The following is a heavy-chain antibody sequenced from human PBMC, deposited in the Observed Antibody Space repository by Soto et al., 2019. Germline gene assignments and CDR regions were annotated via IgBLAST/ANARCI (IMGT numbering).Heavy chain of an antibody. CDR3: ARVGAAGSGNFDY. CDR2: IIPIFGTA. Sequence: ASVKVSCKASGGTFSSYAISWVRQAPGQGLEWMGGIIPIFGTANYAQKFQGRVTITADESTSTAYMELSSLRSEDTAVYYCARVGAAGSGNFDYWGQGTLVTVSS. J-gene: IGHJ4*02. V-gene: IGHV1-69*13. CDR1: GGTFSSYA. D-gene: IGHD6-13*01.